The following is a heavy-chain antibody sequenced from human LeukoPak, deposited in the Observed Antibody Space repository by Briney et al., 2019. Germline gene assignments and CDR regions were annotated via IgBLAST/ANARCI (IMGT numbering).Heavy chain of an antibody. CDR3: ARGVRGYYYDSSGYYPFDY. CDR1: GFTFSSYS. Sequence: GGSLRLSCAASGFTFSSYSMNWVRQAPGKGLEWVSSISSSSSYIYYADSVKGRFTISRDNAKNSLYLQMNSLRAEDTAVYYCARGVRGYYYDSSGYYPFDYWGQGTLVTVSS. D-gene: IGHD3-22*01. CDR2: ISSSSSYI. J-gene: IGHJ4*02. V-gene: IGHV3-21*01.